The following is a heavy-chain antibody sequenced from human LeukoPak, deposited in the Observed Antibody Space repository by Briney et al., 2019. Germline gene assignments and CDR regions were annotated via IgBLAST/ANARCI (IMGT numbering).Heavy chain of an antibody. CDR2: INHSGST. CDR1: GGSFSGYY. Sequence: PSETLSLTCAVYGGSFSGYYWSWIRQPPGKGLEWLGEINHSGSTNYNPSLKSRVTISVDTYKNQFSLKLSSVTAADTAVYYCARDRMVRGVQPWGQGTLVTVSS. J-gene: IGHJ5*02. CDR3: ARDRMVRGVQP. D-gene: IGHD3-10*01. V-gene: IGHV4-34*01.